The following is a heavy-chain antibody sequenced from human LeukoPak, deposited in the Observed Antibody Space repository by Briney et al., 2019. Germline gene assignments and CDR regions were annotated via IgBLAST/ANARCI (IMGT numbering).Heavy chain of an antibody. J-gene: IGHJ4*02. Sequence: APVKVSCKASGYTFTSYGISWVRQAPGQGLEWMGWISAYNGNTNYAQKLQGRVTMTTDTSTSTAYMELRSLRSDDTAVYYCARERGYDFWSGYYTGDYDYWGQGTLVTVSS. CDR2: ISAYNGNT. D-gene: IGHD3-3*01. V-gene: IGHV1-18*01. CDR1: GYTFTSYG. CDR3: ARERGYDFWSGYYTGDYDY.